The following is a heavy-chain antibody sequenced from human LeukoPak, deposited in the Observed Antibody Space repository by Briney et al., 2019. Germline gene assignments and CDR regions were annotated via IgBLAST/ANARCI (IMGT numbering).Heavy chain of an antibody. Sequence: GTSVKVSCKASGYTFTSYGISWVRQAPGQGLEWMGWISAYNGNTNYAQKLQGRVTMTTDTSTSTAYMELRSLRSDDTAVYYCARERLDYGDYHEAFDIWGQGTMVTVSS. V-gene: IGHV1-18*01. CDR3: ARERLDYGDYHEAFDI. CDR1: GYTFTSYG. J-gene: IGHJ3*02. CDR2: ISAYNGNT. D-gene: IGHD4-17*01.